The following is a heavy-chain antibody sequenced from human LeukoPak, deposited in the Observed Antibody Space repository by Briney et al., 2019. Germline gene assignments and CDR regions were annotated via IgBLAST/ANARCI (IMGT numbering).Heavy chain of an antibody. CDR1: GGTFSSYA. Sequence: ASVKVSCKASGGTFSSYAISWVRQAPGQELEWMGGIIPIFGTANYAQKFQGRVTITADEPTSTAYMELSSLRSEDTAVYYCARSLAYGDYYFDYWGQGTLVTVSS. CDR3: ARSLAYGDYYFDY. J-gene: IGHJ4*02. V-gene: IGHV1-69*13. D-gene: IGHD4-17*01. CDR2: IIPIFGTA.